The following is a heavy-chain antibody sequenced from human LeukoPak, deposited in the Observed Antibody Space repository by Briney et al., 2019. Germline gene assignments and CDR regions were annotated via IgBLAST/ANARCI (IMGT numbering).Heavy chain of an antibody. CDR2: INHSGST. D-gene: IGHD2-15*01. CDR1: GGSFSGYY. Sequence: ASETLSLTCAVYGGSFSGYYWSWIRQPPGKGLEWIGEINHSGSTNYNPSLKSRVTISVDTSKNQFSLKLSSVTAADTAVYYCARVRRLLPFYYYYMDVWGKGTTVTVSS. J-gene: IGHJ6*03. CDR3: ARVRRLLPFYYYYMDV. V-gene: IGHV4-34*01.